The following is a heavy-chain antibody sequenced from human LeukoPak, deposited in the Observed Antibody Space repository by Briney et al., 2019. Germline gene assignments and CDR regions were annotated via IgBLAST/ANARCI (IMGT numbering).Heavy chain of an antibody. V-gene: IGHV1-69*05. Sequence: ASVKVSCKASGGTFSSYAISWVRQAPGQGLEWMGRIIPIFGTANYAQKFQGRVTTTTDESTSTAYMELSSLRSEDTAVYYCARVGRAYCGGDCYPYWFDPWGQGTLVTVSS. D-gene: IGHD2-21*02. CDR3: ARVGRAYCGGDCYPYWFDP. J-gene: IGHJ5*02. CDR2: IIPIFGTA. CDR1: GGTFSSYA.